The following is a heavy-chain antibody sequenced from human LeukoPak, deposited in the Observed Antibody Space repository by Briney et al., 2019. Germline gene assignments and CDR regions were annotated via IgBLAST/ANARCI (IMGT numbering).Heavy chain of an antibody. Sequence: SETLSLTCNVSGYSITSGSYWGWIRQPPGKGLEWIGYIYYSGSTNYNPSLKSRVTISVDTSKNHFSLKLSSVTAADTAVYYCARAINDYSNYEVLTDNWFDPWGQGTLVTVSS. CDR3: ARAINDYSNYEVLTDNWFDP. V-gene: IGHV4-61*03. CDR1: GYSITSGSY. J-gene: IGHJ5*02. D-gene: IGHD4-11*01. CDR2: IYYSGST.